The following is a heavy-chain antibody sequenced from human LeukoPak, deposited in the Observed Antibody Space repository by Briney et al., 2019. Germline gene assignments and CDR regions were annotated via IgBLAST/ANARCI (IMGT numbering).Heavy chain of an antibody. J-gene: IGHJ5*02. CDR1: GYTFTGYY. CDR2: IIPIFGTA. Sequence: SVKVSCKASGYTFTGYYMHWVRQAPGQGLEWMGGIIPIFGTANYAQKFQGRVTITADESTSTAYMELSSLRSEDTAVYYCARDRRLDIVVVPAPFDPWGQGTLVTVSS. V-gene: IGHV1-69*13. CDR3: ARDRRLDIVVVPAPFDP. D-gene: IGHD2-2*03.